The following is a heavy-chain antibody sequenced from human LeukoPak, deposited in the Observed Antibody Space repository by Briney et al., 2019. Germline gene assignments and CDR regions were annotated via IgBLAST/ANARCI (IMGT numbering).Heavy chain of an antibody. Sequence: PGGSLRLSCAASGFTFSSYWMHWVRQAPGKGLVWVSRINSDGSSTSYADSVKGRFTISRDNAKNTLYLQMNSLRAEDTAVYYCAKDRTDYYGSGSYLGYFQHWGQGTLVTVSS. D-gene: IGHD3-10*01. J-gene: IGHJ1*01. CDR2: INSDGSST. CDR1: GFTFSSYW. CDR3: AKDRTDYYGSGSYLGYFQH. V-gene: IGHV3-74*01.